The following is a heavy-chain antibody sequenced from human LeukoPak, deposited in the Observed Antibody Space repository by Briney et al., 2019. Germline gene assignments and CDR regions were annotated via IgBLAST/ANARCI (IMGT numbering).Heavy chain of an antibody. J-gene: IGHJ4*02. Sequence: GGSLRLSCAASGFTFSSYAMHWVRQAPGKGLEWVAVISYDGSNKYYADSVKGRFTISRDNSKNTLYLQMNSLRAEDTAVYYCARSRYSSGWYSSPHFDYWGLGTLVTVSS. V-gene: IGHV3-30-3*01. CDR1: GFTFSSYA. CDR3: ARSRYSSGWYSSPHFDY. D-gene: IGHD6-19*01. CDR2: ISYDGSNK.